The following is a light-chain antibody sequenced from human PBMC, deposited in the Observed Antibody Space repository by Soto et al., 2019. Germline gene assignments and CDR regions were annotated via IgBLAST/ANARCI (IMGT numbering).Light chain of an antibody. CDR1: SSDVGYYNY. J-gene: IGLJ1*01. CDR2: EVS. Sequence: QSVLTQPPSASGAPGHSVTISCTGTSSDVGYYNYVSWYQQHPGKAPKLMIYEVSKRPSGVPDRFSGSKSGNTASLTVSGLEAEDEVDYYCSSYAGSNAYVFGTGTKVTVL. CDR3: SSYAGSNAYV. V-gene: IGLV2-8*01.